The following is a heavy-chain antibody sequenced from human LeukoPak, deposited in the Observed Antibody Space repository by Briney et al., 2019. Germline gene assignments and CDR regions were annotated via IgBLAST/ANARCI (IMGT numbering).Heavy chain of an antibody. V-gene: IGHV3-30-3*01. CDR2: ISYDGSNK. J-gene: IGHJ4*02. D-gene: IGHD3-3*01. Sequence: PGGSLRLSCAASGFTFSSYAMHWVRQAPGEGLEWVAVISYDGSNKYYAYSVKGRFTISRDNSKNTLYLQMNSLRAEDTAVYYCARGLENYDFWSGYVPEAPGHWGQGTLVTVSS. CDR1: GFTFSSYA. CDR3: ARGLENYDFWSGYVPEAPGH.